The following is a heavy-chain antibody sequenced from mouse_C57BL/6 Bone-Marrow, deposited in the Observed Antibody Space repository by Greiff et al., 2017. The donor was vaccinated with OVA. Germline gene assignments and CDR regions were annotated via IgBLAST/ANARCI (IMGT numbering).Heavy chain of an antibody. V-gene: IGHV1-7*01. CDR1: GYTFTSYW. J-gene: IGHJ2*01. Sequence: QVQLQQSGAELAKPGASVKLSCKASGYTFTSYWMHWVKQRPGQGLEWIGYINPSSGYTKYNQKFKDKATLTADKSSSTAYMQLSSLTYEDSAVYYCERGGSSRRHYFDYWGQGTTLTVSS. CDR2: INPSSGYT. CDR3: ERGGSSRRHYFDY. D-gene: IGHD1-1*01.